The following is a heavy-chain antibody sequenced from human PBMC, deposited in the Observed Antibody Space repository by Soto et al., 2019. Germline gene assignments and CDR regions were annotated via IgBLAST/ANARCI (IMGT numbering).Heavy chain of an antibody. D-gene: IGHD3-22*01. CDR3: ARSVTYYYDSSGYFLYWYFDL. Sequence: QVQLQESGPGLVKPSQTLSLTCTVSGGSISSGDYYWSWIRQPPGKGLEWIGYIYYSGSTYYNPSLKSRVTISVDTSKNQFSLKLSSVTAADTAVYYCARSVTYYYDSSGYFLYWYFDLWGRGTLVTVSS. CDR1: GGSISSGDYY. V-gene: IGHV4-30-4*01. CDR2: IYYSGST. J-gene: IGHJ2*01.